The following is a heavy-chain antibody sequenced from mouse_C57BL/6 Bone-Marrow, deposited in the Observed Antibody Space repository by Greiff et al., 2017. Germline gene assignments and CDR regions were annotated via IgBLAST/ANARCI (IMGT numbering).Heavy chain of an antibody. CDR1: GFTFSSYT. CDR3: SRQVTTVLATKYFDV. CDR2: ISGGGGNT. D-gene: IGHD1-1*01. V-gene: IGHV5-9*01. J-gene: IGHJ1*03. Sequence: EVKLVESGGGLVKPGGSLTLSCAASGFTFSSYTMSWVRQTPEKRLQWVAAISGGGGNTYYPDSVKGRFPISRGNDKNILYLQMSSLMSEDTALYYCSRQVTTVLATKYFDVWGTGTTVTVSS.